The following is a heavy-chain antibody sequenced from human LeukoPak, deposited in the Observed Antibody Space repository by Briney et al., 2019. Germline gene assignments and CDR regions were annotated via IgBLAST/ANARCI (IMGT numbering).Heavy chain of an antibody. D-gene: IGHD3-10*01. CDR1: GFTFSDYW. CDR2: IKTDGSSL. CDR3: ARDPGSSGIGAFDM. Sequence: PGGSLRLSCAASGFTFSDYWMHWVRQVPGKGLVWVSRIKTDGSSLTYADSVKGRFTISRDNAKNTVYLQMNSLRAEDTAVYYCARDPGSSGIGAFDMWGQGTMVTVSS. J-gene: IGHJ3*02. V-gene: IGHV3-74*03.